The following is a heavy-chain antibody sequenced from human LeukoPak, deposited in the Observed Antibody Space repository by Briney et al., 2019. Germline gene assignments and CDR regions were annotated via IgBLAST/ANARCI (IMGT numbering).Heavy chain of an antibody. CDR1: GFTFSSSA. D-gene: IGHD2-2*01. V-gene: IGHV3-23*01. Sequence: GGSLRLSCAASGFTFSSSAMSWVRQAPGKRLEWVSAISGSGSNTYYADSVKGRLTISRDNSKNTLYLQMSSLRAEDTAVYYCVKEASRAYFDYWGQGTLVTVSS. CDR2: ISGSGSNT. CDR3: VKEASRAYFDY. J-gene: IGHJ4*02.